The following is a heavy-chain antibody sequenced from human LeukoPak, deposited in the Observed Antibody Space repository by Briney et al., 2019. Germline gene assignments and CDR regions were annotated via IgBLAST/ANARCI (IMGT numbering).Heavy chain of an antibody. Sequence: ASVKVSCKASGYTFTGYYMHWVRQAPGQGLEWMGWINPNSGGTNYAQKFQGRVTMTRDTSISTAYMELSRLRSDDTAVYYCARVRGRSVVPAPFDYWGQGTLVTVSS. V-gene: IGHV1-2*02. CDR3: ARVRGRSVVPAPFDY. J-gene: IGHJ4*02. CDR1: GYTFTGYY. D-gene: IGHD2-2*01. CDR2: INPNSGGT.